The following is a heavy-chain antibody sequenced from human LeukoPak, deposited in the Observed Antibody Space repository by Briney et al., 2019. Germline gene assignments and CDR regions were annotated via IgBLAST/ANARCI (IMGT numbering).Heavy chain of an antibody. CDR1: GFTFGSYA. Sequence: GGSLRLSCAASGFTFGSYARSGVGQAQGKGRGGVSPISGSGGSTYYAASVKGRFTISRDNSKNTLYLQMNSLRAEDTAVYYCAAGGSGYYFDYWGQGTLVTVSS. CDR2: ISGSGGST. D-gene: IGHD3-22*01. V-gene: IGHV3-23*01. CDR3: AAGGSGYYFDY. J-gene: IGHJ4*02.